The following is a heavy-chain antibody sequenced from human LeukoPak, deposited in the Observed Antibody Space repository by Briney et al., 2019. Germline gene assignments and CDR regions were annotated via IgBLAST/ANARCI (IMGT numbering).Heavy chain of an antibody. D-gene: IGHD2-8*01. CDR3: ASLGPPLGYCTNGVCYRTPRVSYGMDV. CDR1: GGSISSGGYY. CDR2: IYYSGST. V-gene: IGHV4-31*03. J-gene: IGHJ6*02. Sequence: SETLSLTCTVSGGSISSGGYYWSWIRQHPGKGLEWIGYIYYSGSTYYNPSLKSRVTISVDTSKNQFSLKLSSVTAADTAVYYCASLGPPLGYCTNGVCYRTPRVSYGMDVWGQGTTVTVSS.